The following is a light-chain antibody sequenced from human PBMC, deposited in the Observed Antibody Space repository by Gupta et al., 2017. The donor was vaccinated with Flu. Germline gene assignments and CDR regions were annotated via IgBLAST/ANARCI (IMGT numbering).Light chain of an antibody. Sequence: QSVLTQPPSVSAAPGQKVTISCSGSSSNIGINFVSWYQQLPGTAPKLLIYDNDKRPSGVPDRISGSKSDTSATLGITGLQTGDEADYYCGTWDNSLSAMIFGGGTKLAVL. CDR1: SSNIGINF. J-gene: IGLJ2*01. CDR2: DND. V-gene: IGLV1-51*01. CDR3: GTWDNSLSAMI.